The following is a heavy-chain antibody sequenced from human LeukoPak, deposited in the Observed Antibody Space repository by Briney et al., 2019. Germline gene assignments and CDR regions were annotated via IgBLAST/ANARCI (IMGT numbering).Heavy chain of an antibody. D-gene: IGHD3-3*01. CDR1: GFTFSSYA. Sequence: GGSLRLSCAASGFTFSSYAMHWVRQAPGKGLEYVSAISSNGGSTYYANSVKGRFTISRDNSKNTLYLHMGSLRAEDMAVYYCARDARYYDFWSGSYYGMDVWGQGTTVTVSS. J-gene: IGHJ6*02. CDR3: ARDARYYDFWSGSYYGMDV. CDR2: ISSNGGST. V-gene: IGHV3-64*01.